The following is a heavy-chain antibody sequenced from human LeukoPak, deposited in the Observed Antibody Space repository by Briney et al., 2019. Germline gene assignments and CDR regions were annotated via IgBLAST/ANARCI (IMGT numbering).Heavy chain of an antibody. D-gene: IGHD3-10*02. J-gene: IGHJ4*02. CDR1: GGSFSGYA. CDR2: IYYSGST. Sequence: AETLTLTCTVSGGSFSGYAWSWIRQPPGKGLEWIGYIYYSGSTNYNPSLKSRVTISVDPSKNQFSLKLSSVTAADTAVYSYARDVCLGGGFHSCGQGTLVTVSS. CDR3: ARDVCLGGGFHS. V-gene: IGHV4-59*01.